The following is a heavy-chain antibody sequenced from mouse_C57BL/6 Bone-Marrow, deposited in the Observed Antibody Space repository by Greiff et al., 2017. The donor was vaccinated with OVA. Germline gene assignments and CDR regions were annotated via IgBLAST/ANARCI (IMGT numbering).Heavy chain of an antibody. CDR2: ISDDGSYT. V-gene: IGHV5-4*01. D-gene: IGHD1-1*01. J-gene: IGHJ2*01. CDR1: GFTFSSYA. Sequence: EVKLMESGGGLVKPGGSLKLSCAASGFTFSSYAMSWVRQTPEKRLEWVATISDDGSYTYYPDNVKGRFTISRDNAKNNLYLQMSHLKSEDTAMYDCARDHYGSSLYFDYWGQGTTLTVSS. CDR3: ARDHYGSSLYFDY.